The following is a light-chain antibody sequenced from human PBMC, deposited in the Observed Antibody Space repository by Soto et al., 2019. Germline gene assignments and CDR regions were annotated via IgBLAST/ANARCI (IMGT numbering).Light chain of an antibody. V-gene: IGKV3-20*01. CDR2: GAS. Sequence: EIVLTQSPGTLSLSPGERATFSCRASQSVSSSSLAWYQKKPGQAPRLLIYGASSRAAGVPDRFSGSGSGTDFTLTISRLEPEDFATYYCQQSYTTRTFGPGTKVEIK. CDR3: QQSYTTRT. CDR1: QSVSSSS. J-gene: IGKJ1*01.